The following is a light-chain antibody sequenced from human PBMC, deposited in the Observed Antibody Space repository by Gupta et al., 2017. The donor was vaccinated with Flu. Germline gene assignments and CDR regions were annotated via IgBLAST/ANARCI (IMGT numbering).Light chain of an antibody. Sequence: KTATMPCAGNNIGPKSVHWYQQKPGQAPGLVVYDGSDRPSGIPERFSGSISGNTATLTISRVEAGDEADYYCQVWGGSSAHPFVFGTGTKVTVL. CDR1: NIGPKS. CDR2: DGS. J-gene: IGLJ1*01. CDR3: QVWGGSSAHPFV. V-gene: IGLV3-21*03.